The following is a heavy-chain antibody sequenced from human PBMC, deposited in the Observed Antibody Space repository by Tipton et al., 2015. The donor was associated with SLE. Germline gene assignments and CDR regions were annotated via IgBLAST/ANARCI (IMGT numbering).Heavy chain of an antibody. Sequence: LSLTCTVSGGSISSGAYSWSWIRQPPGKGLEWIGYVYRRGSTYYNPSLKSRVTISVDKSKNQFSLNLTSVTAADTAVYYCAASNSKGPDAFDIWGQGTMLIVSS. CDR2: VYRRGST. J-gene: IGHJ3*02. D-gene: IGHD4-23*01. CDR1: GGSISSGAYS. V-gene: IGHV4-30-2*01. CDR3: AASNSKGPDAFDI.